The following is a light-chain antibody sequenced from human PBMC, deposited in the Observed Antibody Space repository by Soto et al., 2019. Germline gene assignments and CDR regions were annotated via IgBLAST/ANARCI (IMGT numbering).Light chain of an antibody. CDR1: SSDFGLYDY. Sequence: ALTQPASVSGSPGHSITISFTGTSSDFGLYDYVSWYQQHPGKAPQLMIYAVSNRPSGVSNRFSASKSGNTASLFISGLQAEDEADYYCSSYTSDTSYVLGSANKVTV. CDR3: SSYTSDTSYV. V-gene: IGLV2-14*01. J-gene: IGLJ1*01. CDR2: AVS.